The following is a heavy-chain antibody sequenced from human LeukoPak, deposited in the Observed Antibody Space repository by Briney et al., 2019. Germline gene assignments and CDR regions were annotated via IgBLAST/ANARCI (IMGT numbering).Heavy chain of an antibody. CDR1: GFTFSDYY. CDR3: AREVVVQLYYYYYGMDV. CDR2: ISSSGSTI. D-gene: IGHD6-6*01. J-gene: IGHJ6*02. V-gene: IGHV3-11*01. Sequence: PGGSLRLSCAASGFTFSDYYMSWIRQAPGKGLEWVSYISSSGSTIYYADSVKGRFTISRDNAKNSLYLQMNSLRAEDTAVYYCAREVVVQLYYYYYGMDVWGQGTTVTVSS.